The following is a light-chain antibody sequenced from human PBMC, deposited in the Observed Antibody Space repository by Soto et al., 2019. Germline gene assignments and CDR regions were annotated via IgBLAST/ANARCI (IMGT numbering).Light chain of an antibody. CDR3: QSCDSRLSGYV. V-gene: IGLV1-40*01. CDR2: GNS. Sequence: QSVLTQPPSVSGAPGQRVTISGTGCSSNIGAGYDVNGYQQLLGTAPKLLIYGNSNRPSGVPDRCSGSKSGTSASLAITGLQGDGDADYYCQSCDSRLSGYVFGTGTKLTVL. CDR1: SSNIGAGYD. J-gene: IGLJ1*01.